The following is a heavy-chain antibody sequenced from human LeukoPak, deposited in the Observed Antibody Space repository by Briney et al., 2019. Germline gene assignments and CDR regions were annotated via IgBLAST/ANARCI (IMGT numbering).Heavy chain of an antibody. J-gene: IGHJ1*01. CDR2: IIPIFGTA. CDR1: GYTFTSYD. V-gene: IGHV1-69*13. D-gene: IGHD3-10*01. Sequence: SVKVSCKASGYTFTSYDINWVRQAPGQGLEWMGGIIPIFGTANYAQKFQGRVTITADESTSTAYMELSSLGSEDTAVYYCASLGGITMVRGVHTWGQGTLVTVSS. CDR3: ASLGGITMVRGVHT.